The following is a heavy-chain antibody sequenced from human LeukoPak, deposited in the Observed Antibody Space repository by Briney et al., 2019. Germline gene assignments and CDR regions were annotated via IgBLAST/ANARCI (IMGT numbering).Heavy chain of an antibody. CDR1: GFTFSGYA. CDR3: AKVRDSSGYYSRDAFDI. CDR2: ISGSGGST. D-gene: IGHD3-22*01. Sequence: GGSLRLSCAASGFTFSGYAMSGVRQAPGKGLEWVSAISGSGGSTYYADSVKGRFTISRDNSKNTLYLQMNSLRAEDTAVYYCAKVRDSSGYYSRDAFDIWGQGTMVTVSS. V-gene: IGHV3-23*01. J-gene: IGHJ3*02.